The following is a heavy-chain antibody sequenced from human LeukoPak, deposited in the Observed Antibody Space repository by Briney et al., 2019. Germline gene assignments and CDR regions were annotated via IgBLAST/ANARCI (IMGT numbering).Heavy chain of an antibody. Sequence: SQTLSLTCAISGDSVSSNSAAWNWIRQSPSRGLEWLGRTYYRSKWYNDYAVSVKSRITINPDTSKNHFSLQLNSVTPEDTAVYYCARVGYSRGWTPFAMGVWGQGTTVTVSS. CDR3: ARVGYSRGWTPFAMGV. CDR1: GDSVSSNSAA. J-gene: IGHJ6*02. V-gene: IGHV6-1*01. CDR2: TYYRSKWYN. D-gene: IGHD6-19*01.